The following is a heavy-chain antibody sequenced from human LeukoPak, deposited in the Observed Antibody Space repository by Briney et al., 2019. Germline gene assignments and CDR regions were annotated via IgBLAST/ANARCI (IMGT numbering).Heavy chain of an antibody. CDR3: AREGLWFGEFFYGMDV. CDR2: IKQDGSEK. Sequence: GGSLRLSCAASGFTFSSYWMSWVRQAPGKGLEWVANIKQDGSEKYYVDSVKGRFTISRDKAKNSLYLQMNSLRAEDTAVYYCAREGLWFGEFFYGMDVWGQGTTVTVSS. J-gene: IGHJ6*02. D-gene: IGHD3-10*01. V-gene: IGHV3-7*01. CDR1: GFTFSSYW.